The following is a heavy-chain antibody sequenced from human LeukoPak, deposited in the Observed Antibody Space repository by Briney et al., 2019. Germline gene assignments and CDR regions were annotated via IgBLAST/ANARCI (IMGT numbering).Heavy chain of an antibody. CDR2: IRPSGDNT. J-gene: IGHJ4*02. D-gene: IGHD4/OR15-4a*01. Sequence: GGSLRLSCAASGFTFSSYDMTWVRQAPGRGLEWVSSIRPSGDNTHYSDSVEGRFTISRDNSKNTLYLQMNSLRAEDTAVYYCARRAGAYSHPYDYWGQGTLVTVSS. V-gene: IGHV3-23*01. CDR1: GFTFSSYD. CDR3: ARRAGAYSHPYDY.